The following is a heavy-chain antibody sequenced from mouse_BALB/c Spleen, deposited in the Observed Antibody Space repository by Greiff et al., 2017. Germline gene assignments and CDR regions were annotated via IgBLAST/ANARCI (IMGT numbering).Heavy chain of an antibody. CDR3: ARGLLYGNYAMDY. Sequence: EVMLVESGGGLVKPGGSLKLSCAASGFTFSSYAMSWVRQSPEKRLEWVAEISSGGSYTYYPDTVTGRFTISRDNAKNTLYLEMSSLRSEDTAMYYCARGLLYGNYAMDYWGQGTSVTVSS. V-gene: IGHV5-9-4*01. CDR2: ISSGGSYT. CDR1: GFTFSSYA. D-gene: IGHD2-12*01. J-gene: IGHJ4*01.